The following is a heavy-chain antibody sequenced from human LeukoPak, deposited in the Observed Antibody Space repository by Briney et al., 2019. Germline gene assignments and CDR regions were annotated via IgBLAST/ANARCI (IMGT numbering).Heavy chain of an antibody. Sequence: PGGSLRLSCAASGITFRSYGMHWVRQAPGKGLEWVAVISYGGSHKYYADSVKGRFSISRDNSKNTLYLQMNSLRADDTAVYYCAKGARGDTVTSIAGLNWFDPWGQGTLVTVSS. CDR2: ISYGGSHK. V-gene: IGHV3-30*18. CDR1: GITFRSYG. CDR3: AKGARGDTVTSIAGLNWFDP. J-gene: IGHJ5*02. D-gene: IGHD4-17*01.